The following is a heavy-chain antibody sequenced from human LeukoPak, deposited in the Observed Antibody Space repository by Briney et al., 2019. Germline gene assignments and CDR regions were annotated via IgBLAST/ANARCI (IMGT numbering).Heavy chain of an antibody. CDR3: AKGNPYYDY. CDR1: GGSISSNNYY. J-gene: IGHJ4*02. CDR2: IYTTGST. Sequence: SETLSLTCTVSGGSISSNNYYWGWIRQPPGKGLEWIGNIYTTGSTYYSPSLKSRVIISLDTSENQFSLTLSSLTAADTAVYYCAKGNPYYDYWGQGTLVTVSS. V-gene: IGHV4-39*07. D-gene: IGHD3-22*01.